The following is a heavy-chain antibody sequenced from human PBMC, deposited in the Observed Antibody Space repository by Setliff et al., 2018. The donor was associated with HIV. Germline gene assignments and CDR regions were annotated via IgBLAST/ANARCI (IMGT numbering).Heavy chain of an antibody. CDR1: GDSFSISSYY. Sequence: SETLSLTCTVSGDSFSISSYYWGWIRQPPGKGLEWIGGIYYSGSTNYNSSLKSRVTISVDKSKSQFSLKLNSVTAADTAVYYCGGNGYYSIDYWGQGTLVTVSS. V-gene: IGHV4-39*07. J-gene: IGHJ4*02. D-gene: IGHD3-22*01. CDR3: GGNGYYSIDY. CDR2: IYYSGST.